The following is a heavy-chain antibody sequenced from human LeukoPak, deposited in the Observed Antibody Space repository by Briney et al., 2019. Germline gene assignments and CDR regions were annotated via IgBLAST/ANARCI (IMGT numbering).Heavy chain of an antibody. CDR2: INHSGSF. CDR1: GGSFSGYY. Sequence: PSETLSLTCAVYGGSFSGYYWSWIRQPPGKGLEWIGEINHSGSFNYNPSLKSRVTISVDTSKNQFSLELSSVTAADTAVYYCARTRRLAYCGGDCSAFQHWGQGTLVTVSS. CDR3: ARTRRLAYCGGDCSAFQH. J-gene: IGHJ1*01. D-gene: IGHD2-21*02. V-gene: IGHV4-34*01.